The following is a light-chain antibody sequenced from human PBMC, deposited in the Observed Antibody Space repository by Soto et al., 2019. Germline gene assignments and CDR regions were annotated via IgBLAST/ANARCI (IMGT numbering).Light chain of an antibody. V-gene: IGKV3-20*01. Sequence: EILLTQYPGTLSLSPGERGTLSCRASQSIGDNDLAWYKQKPGHAPRLLIYGASTRATGIPDRLSGSGSGTEFTLTISRMEPEDFAVYYCQQYGSSPHFGGGTKVDIK. J-gene: IGKJ4*01. CDR1: QSIGDND. CDR2: GAS. CDR3: QQYGSSPH.